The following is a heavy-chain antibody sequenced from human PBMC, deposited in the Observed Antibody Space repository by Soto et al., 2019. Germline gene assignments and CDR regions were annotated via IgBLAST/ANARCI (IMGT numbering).Heavy chain of an antibody. CDR1: GFTFSSYS. J-gene: IGHJ4*02. CDR3: ARDTPGFYCSSTSCPRFDY. D-gene: IGHD2-2*01. V-gene: IGHV3-48*02. Sequence: EVQLVESGGGLVQPGGSLRLSGAASGFTFSSYSMNWVRQAPGKGLEWVSYISSSSSTIYYADSVKGRFTISRDNAKNSLYLQMNSLRDEDTAVYYCARDTPGFYCSSTSCPRFDYWGQGTLVTVSS. CDR2: ISSSSSTI.